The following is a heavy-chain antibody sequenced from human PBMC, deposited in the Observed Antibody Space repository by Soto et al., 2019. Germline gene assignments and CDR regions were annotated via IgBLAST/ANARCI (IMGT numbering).Heavy chain of an antibody. V-gene: IGHV1-2*04. J-gene: IGHJ6*02. CDR2: INPKSGGT. CDR1: GYSFTDYH. D-gene: IGHD2-8*01. Sequence: ASVKVSCKASGYSFTDYHIHRVRQAPGQGLEWLGRINPKSGGTSTAQKFQGWVTMTTDTSISTASMELTRLTSDDTAIYYCARGDSTDCSNGVCSFFYNHDMDVWGQGTSVTVSS. CDR3: ARGDSTDCSNGVCSFFYNHDMDV.